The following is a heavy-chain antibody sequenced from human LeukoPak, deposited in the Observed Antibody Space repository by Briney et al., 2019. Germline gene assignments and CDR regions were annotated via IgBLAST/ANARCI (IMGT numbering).Heavy chain of an antibody. CDR1: GFTFSDYY. CDR2: ISSAGNTV. Sequence: PGRSLRLSCAASGFTFSDYYMNWIRLAPGKGLEWVAHISSAGNTVYYADSVNGRFTISRDNVKESLYLQMNSLRAEDTAVHYCTRGVFSDLWGQGTLVTVSS. J-gene: IGHJ4*02. D-gene: IGHD2/OR15-2a*01. V-gene: IGHV3-11*01. CDR3: TRGVFSDL.